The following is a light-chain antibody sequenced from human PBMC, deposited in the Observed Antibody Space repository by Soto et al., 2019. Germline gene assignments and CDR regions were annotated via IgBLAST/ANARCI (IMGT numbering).Light chain of an antibody. J-gene: IGLJ2*01. V-gene: IGLV2-14*01. Sequence: QSALTQPASVSGSPGQSITISCTGTSSDVGGYNSVSWYQQEPGKAPKLLIYEVNNRFSGVSNRFSGSKSGNTASLTISGLLTEDEADYYCSAYSGNSKILFGGGTKLTVL. CDR3: SAYSGNSKIL. CDR2: EVN. CDR1: SSDVGGYNS.